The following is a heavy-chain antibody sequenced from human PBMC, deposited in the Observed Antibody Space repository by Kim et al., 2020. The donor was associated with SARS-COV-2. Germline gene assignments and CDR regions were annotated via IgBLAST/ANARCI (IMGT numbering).Heavy chain of an antibody. D-gene: IGHD6-13*01. J-gene: IGHJ4*02. CDR3: AKDMRAAAGIFDF. V-gene: IGHV3-33*06. Sequence: ADPVRGRFTISRDNYKTTLFLQMDSLRGEDTAVYYCAKDMRAAAGIFDFWGQGTLVTVSS.